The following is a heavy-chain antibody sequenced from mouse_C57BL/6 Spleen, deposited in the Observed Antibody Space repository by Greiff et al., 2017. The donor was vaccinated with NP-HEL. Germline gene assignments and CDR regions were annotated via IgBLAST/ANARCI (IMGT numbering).Heavy chain of an antibody. CDR2: INPNNGGT. D-gene: IGHD2-4*01. CDR1: GYTFTDYN. V-gene: IGHV1-18*01. Sequence: VQLQQSGPELVKPGASVKIPCKASGYTFTDYNMDWVKQSHGKSLEWIGDINPNNGGTIYNQKFKGKATLTVDKSSSTAYMELRSLTSEDTAVYDCASYEYERVAMDDGGQGTSVTVSS. J-gene: IGHJ4*01. CDR3: ASYEYERVAMDD.